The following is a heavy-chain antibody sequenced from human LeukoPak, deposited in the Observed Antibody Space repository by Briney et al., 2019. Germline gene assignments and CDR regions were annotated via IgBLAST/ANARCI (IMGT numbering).Heavy chain of an antibody. CDR3: ARVGAVASDAFDI. D-gene: IGHD6-19*01. CDR1: GYTFTGYY. J-gene: IGHJ3*02. Sequence: ASVKVSCKASGYTFTGYYMHWLRQAPGQGLEWMGRINPNSGGTNYAQKFQGRVTMTRDTSISTAYMELSRLRSDDTAVYYCARVGAVASDAFDIWGQGTMVTVSS. CDR2: INPNSGGT. V-gene: IGHV1-2*06.